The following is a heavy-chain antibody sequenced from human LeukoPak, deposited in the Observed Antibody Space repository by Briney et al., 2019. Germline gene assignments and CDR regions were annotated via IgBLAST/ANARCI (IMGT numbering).Heavy chain of an antibody. CDR2: INHSGST. Sequence: SETLSLTCAVYGGSFSGYYWSWIRQPPGKGLEWIGEINHSGSTNYNPSLKSRVTISVDTSKNQFSLKLSSVTAADTAVYYCARSTQYYYGSGTSRNWFDPWGQGTLVTVSS. D-gene: IGHD3-10*01. CDR3: ARSTQYYYGSGTSRNWFDP. CDR1: GGSFSGYY. V-gene: IGHV4-34*01. J-gene: IGHJ5*02.